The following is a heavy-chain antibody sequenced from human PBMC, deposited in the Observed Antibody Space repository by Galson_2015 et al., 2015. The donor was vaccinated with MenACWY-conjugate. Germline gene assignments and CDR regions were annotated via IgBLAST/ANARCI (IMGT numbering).Heavy chain of an antibody. J-gene: IGHJ6*02. CDR2: LDPVNSNI. V-gene: IGHV5-51*01. Sequence: QSGAEVKKPGESLTISCKGSGYSFTNYWIAWVRQMPGKGLEWVGLLDPVNSNIRYSPSFQGQVTISADESISTAYLQWSSLKASDTAMYYCARHPPGGRGMDVWGRGTTVTVSS. CDR1: GYSFTNYW. CDR3: ARHPPGGRGMDV. D-gene: IGHD1-26*01.